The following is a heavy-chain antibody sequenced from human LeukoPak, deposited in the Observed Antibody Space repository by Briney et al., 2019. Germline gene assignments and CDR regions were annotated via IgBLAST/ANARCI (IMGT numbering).Heavy chain of an antibody. Sequence: GGSLRLSCVASGFNFNNYDLHWVRQAPGKGLEWVAFIKFHGHETFYADSVEGRFTFSRDNSRNTLYLQMNSLRAEDTALYYCAKPINYGDYNFYWGQGTLVTVSS. D-gene: IGHD4-17*01. CDR1: GFNFNNYD. J-gene: IGHJ4*02. CDR3: AKPINYGDYNFY. CDR2: IKFHGHET. V-gene: IGHV3-30*02.